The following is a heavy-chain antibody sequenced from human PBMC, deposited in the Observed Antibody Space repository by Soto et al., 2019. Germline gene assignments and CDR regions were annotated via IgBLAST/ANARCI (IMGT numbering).Heavy chain of an antibody. CDR1: GFTFSIFA. CDR3: AKEVSLGSTVDLGY. V-gene: IGHV3-23*01. D-gene: IGHD7-27*01. Sequence: LRLSCAASGFTFSIFAMSWVRQSPGKGLGWVSTISGSGGSTYYADAVKGRFTISRDNSMGTLYLQMKSLRVEDTAIYYCAKEVSLGSTVDLGYWGQGALVTVSS. CDR2: ISGSGGST. J-gene: IGHJ4*02.